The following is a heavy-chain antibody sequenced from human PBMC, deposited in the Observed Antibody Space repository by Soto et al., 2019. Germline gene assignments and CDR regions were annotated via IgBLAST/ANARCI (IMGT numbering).Heavy chain of an antibody. J-gene: IGHJ6*02. CDR1: GFTFSNFA. V-gene: IGHV3-23*01. D-gene: IGHD3-10*01. CDR2: ITSRRTT. Sequence: PAASLRLSCAASGFTFSNFAMSWVRQSPEKGLEWVSTITSRRTTYSADSVQGRFTISRDNFKNTLSLEMNSLRAEDTGIYYCAKVRFETDIIKYYYGLAVWGQGTTVTVSS. CDR3: AKVRFETDIIKYYYGLAV.